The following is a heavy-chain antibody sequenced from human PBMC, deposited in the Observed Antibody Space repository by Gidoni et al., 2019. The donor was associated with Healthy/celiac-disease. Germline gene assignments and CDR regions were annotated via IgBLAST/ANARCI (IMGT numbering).Heavy chain of an antibody. Sequence: QVQLQESGPGLVKPSETLSLTCTVSGGSISSYYWSWIRHPPGKGLEWIGYIYYSGSTNYNPSLKSRVTISVDTSKNQFYLKLSSVTAADTAVYYCARVIVATSYYYGMDVWGQGTTVTVSS. D-gene: IGHD5-12*01. V-gene: IGHV4-59*01. CDR2: IYYSGST. CDR1: GGSISSYY. CDR3: ARVIVATSYYYGMDV. J-gene: IGHJ6*02.